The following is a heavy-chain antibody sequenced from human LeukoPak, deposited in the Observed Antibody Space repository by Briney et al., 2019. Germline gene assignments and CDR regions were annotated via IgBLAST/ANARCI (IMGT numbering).Heavy chain of an antibody. CDR1: GFTFSTYS. J-gene: IGHJ6*03. Sequence: PGGSLRLSCVASGFTFSTYSMNWVRQAPGKGLEWISYISSGGSTIYYADSVKGRFTISRDNAKNSLRLQMDSLRAEDTAVYYCARAYDWSYYYYMDVWGKGITVTVSS. D-gene: IGHD3-16*01. CDR2: ISSGGSTI. V-gene: IGHV3-48*04. CDR3: ARAYDWSYYYYMDV.